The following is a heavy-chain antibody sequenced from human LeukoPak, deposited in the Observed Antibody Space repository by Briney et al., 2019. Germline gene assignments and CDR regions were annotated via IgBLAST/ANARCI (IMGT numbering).Heavy chain of an antibody. CDR3: ARAVVPAAIGRWFDP. V-gene: IGHV3-30*04. D-gene: IGHD2-2*01. Sequence: GRSLRLSCAASGFTFSSYAMHWVRQAPGKGLEWVAVISYDGSNKYYADSVKGRFTISRDNSKNTLYLQMNSLRAEDTAVYYCARAVVPAAIGRWFDPWGQGTLVTVSS. CDR2: ISYDGSNK. CDR1: GFTFSSYA. J-gene: IGHJ5*02.